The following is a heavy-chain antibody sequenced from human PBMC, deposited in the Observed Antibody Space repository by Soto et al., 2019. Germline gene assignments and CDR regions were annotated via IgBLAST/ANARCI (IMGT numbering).Heavy chain of an antibody. CDR2: IYYSGST. J-gene: IGHJ6*02. D-gene: IGHD3-10*01. CDR1: GGSISSGDYY. CDR3: ARDVVLWFGESYYGMDV. V-gene: IGHV4-30-4*01. Sequence: QVQLQESGPGLVKPSQTLSLTCTVSGGSISSGDYYWSWIRQPPGKGLEWIGYIYYSGSTYYNPSLQSRVTISVDTSKNQFSLKLSSVTAADTAVYYCARDVVLWFGESYYGMDVWGQGTTVTVSS.